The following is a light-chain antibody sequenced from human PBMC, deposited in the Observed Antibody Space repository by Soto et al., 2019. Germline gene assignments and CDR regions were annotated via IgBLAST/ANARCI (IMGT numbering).Light chain of an antibody. CDR3: LQHSSYPWT. CDR2: AAS. V-gene: IGKV1-17*03. J-gene: IGKJ1*01. Sequence: DIQMTQSPSAMSASVGDRVTITCRASQDISNYLAWFQQKPGKVSKRLIHAASSLQSGVPSRFGGSGSGTEFTLTISSLQPEDFATYYCLQHSSYPWTFGQGTKVDIK. CDR1: QDISNY.